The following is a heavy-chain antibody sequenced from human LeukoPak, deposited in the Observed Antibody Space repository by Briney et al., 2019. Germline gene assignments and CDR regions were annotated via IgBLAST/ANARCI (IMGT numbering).Heavy chain of an antibody. CDR1: GGSISSSSYY. CDR3: ARHGQVFIAAAGIAGTYGMDV. V-gene: IGHV4-39*01. Sequence: SETLSLTCTVSGGSISSSSYYWGWIRQPPGKGLEWIGSIYYSGSTYYNPSLKSRVTISVDTSKNQFSLKLSSVTAADTAVYYCARHGQVFIAAAGIAGTYGMDVWGQGTKV. J-gene: IGHJ6*02. D-gene: IGHD6-13*01. CDR2: IYYSGST.